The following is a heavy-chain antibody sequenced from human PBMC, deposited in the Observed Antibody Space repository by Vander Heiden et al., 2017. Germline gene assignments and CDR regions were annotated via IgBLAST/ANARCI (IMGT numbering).Heavy chain of an antibody. J-gene: IGHJ4*02. CDR3: AKDARVYNSGWYFFDF. V-gene: IGHV3-23*01. Sequence: EVQLLESGGGLVRPGGSLRLFCSASGLTLSEFALSWVRQAPGKGLEWVSAVGHGGGTTYYTDSVKGRFTISRDNSKNTLYLQMNSLRAEDTAVYYCAKDARVYNSGWYFFDFWGQGTLVTVSS. CDR1: GLTLSEFA. CDR2: VGHGGGTT. D-gene: IGHD6-19*01.